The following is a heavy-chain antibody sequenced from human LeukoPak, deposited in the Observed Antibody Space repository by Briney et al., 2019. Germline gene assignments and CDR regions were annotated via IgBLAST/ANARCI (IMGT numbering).Heavy chain of an antibody. J-gene: IGHJ4*02. CDR2: ISGSGGST. CDR1: GFTFSSYA. D-gene: IGHD6-19*01. V-gene: IGHV3-23*01. CDR3: ATDRIAVAGTSVY. Sequence: GGSLRLSCAASGFTFSSYAVSWVRQAPGKGLEWVSAISGSGGSTYYADSVKGRFTISRDNSKNTLYLQMNSLRAEDTAVYYCATDRIAVAGTSVYWGQGTLVTVSS.